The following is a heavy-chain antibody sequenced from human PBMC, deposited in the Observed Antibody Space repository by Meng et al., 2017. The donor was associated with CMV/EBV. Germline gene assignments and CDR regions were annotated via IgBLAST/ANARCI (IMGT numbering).Heavy chain of an antibody. D-gene: IGHD6-13*01. CDR2: IYYSGST. CDR1: GGSISSSSYY. CDR3: ARGGIAAAGLH. Sequence: QPQLPESGPGLVKPSEPLSLTCTVSGGSISSSSYYWGWIRQPPGKGLEWIGSIYYSGSTYYNPSLKSRVTISVATSKNQFSLKLSSVTAADTAVYYCARGGIAAAGLHWGQGTLVTVSS. V-gene: IGHV4-39*07. J-gene: IGHJ4*02.